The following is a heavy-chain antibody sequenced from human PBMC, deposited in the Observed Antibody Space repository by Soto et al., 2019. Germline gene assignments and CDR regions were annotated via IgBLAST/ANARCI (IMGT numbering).Heavy chain of an antibody. CDR3: AIDYDFWSGPYGMDV. D-gene: IGHD3-3*01. V-gene: IGHV3-23*01. J-gene: IGHJ6*02. Sequence: GGSLRLSCAASGFTFSSYAMSWVRQAPGKGLEWVSAISGSGGSTYYADSVKGRSTISRDNSKNTLYLQMNSLRAEDTAVYYCAIDYDFWSGPYGMDVWGQGTTVTVSS. CDR1: GFTFSSYA. CDR2: ISGSGGST.